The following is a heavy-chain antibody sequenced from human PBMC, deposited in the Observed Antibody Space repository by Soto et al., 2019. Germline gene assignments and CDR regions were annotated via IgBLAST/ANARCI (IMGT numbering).Heavy chain of an antibody. Sequence: PSETLSLTCTVSGGSISSYYWSWIRQPPGKGLEWIGYIYYSGSTNYNPSLKSRVTISVDTSKNQFSLKLSSVTAADTAVYYCARARYCSSTSCRKPTYASDICGQATMVTLS. V-gene: IGHV4-59*01. D-gene: IGHD2-2*01. CDR3: ARARYCSSTSCRKPTYASDI. J-gene: IGHJ3*02. CDR1: GGSISSYY. CDR2: IYYSGST.